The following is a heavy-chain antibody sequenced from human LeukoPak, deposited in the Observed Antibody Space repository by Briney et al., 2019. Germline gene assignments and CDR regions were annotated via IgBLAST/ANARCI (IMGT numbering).Heavy chain of an antibody. D-gene: IGHD2-15*01. J-gene: IGHJ4*02. V-gene: IGHV3-23*01. CDR1: GFIFRSYA. Sequence: GGSLRLSCAASGFIFRSYAMSWVRQAPGKGLEWVSGITGSGTSTYYADSVKGRFTISRDNSKNTLYLQMNSLRAEDTAVYYCAKSPVRDVSGPRFEYWGQGTLVTVSS. CDR3: AKSPVRDVSGPRFEY. CDR2: ITGSGTST.